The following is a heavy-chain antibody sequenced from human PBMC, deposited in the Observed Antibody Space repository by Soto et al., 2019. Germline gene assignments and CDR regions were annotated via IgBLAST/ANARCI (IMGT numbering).Heavy chain of an antibody. D-gene: IGHD3-22*01. CDR1: GGTFGSYA. J-gene: IGHJ5*02. CDR2: IIPIFSTP. Sequence: QVQLVQSGAEVKKPRSSVKVSCKTSGGTFGSYAISWVRQAPGQGLEWMGGIIPIFSTPNYAQKFQGRVTITADESTSTAYMELSSLRSEDTAVYYCARPIQYYFDTSAQSAWFDPWGQGTLVTVSS. V-gene: IGHV1-69*12. CDR3: ARPIQYYFDTSAQSAWFDP.